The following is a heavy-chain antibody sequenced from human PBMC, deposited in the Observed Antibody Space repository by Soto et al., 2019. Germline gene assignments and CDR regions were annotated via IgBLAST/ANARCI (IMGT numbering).Heavy chain of an antibody. CDR3: ARDVRLYSSSWFYY. D-gene: IGHD6-13*01. J-gene: IGHJ4*02. V-gene: IGHV1-18*01. CDR1: AEPFTSYG. CDR2: ISAYNGNT. Sequence: GASVKDSCKASAEPFTSYGISLARQAPGQGLEWMGWISAYNGNTNYAQKLQGRVTMTTDTSTSTAYMELRSLRSDDTAVYYCARDVRLYSSSWFYYWGQGTMVTVSS.